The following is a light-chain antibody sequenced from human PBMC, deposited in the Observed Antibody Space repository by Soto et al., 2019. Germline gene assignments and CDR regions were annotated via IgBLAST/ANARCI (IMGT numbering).Light chain of an antibody. CDR3: QQFDNLPLT. Sequence: DIQMTQSLSSLSASVGDRVTITCQANQDINNSLNWYQQRPGEAPKLLIYDASILEAGVPSRFSGSGFGTTCTLTISSLQPEDFATYYCQQFDNLPLTFGGGTKVELK. CDR1: QDINNS. J-gene: IGKJ4*01. V-gene: IGKV1-33*01. CDR2: DAS.